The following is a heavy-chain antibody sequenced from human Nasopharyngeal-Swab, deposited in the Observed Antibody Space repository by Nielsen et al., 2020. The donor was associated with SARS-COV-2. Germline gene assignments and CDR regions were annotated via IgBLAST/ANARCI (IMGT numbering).Heavy chain of an antibody. J-gene: IGHJ6*02. Sequence: SVKVSCKASGGTFSSYAISWVRQTPGQGLEWMGGIIPIFGTANYAQKFQGRVTITADESTSTAYMELSSLRSEDTAVYYCARDRSLEIKASSSDTYYGMDVWGQGTTVTVSS. CDR2: IIPIFGTA. V-gene: IGHV1-69*13. CDR3: ARDRSLEIKASSSDTYYGMDV. D-gene: IGHD6-6*01. CDR1: GGTFSSYA.